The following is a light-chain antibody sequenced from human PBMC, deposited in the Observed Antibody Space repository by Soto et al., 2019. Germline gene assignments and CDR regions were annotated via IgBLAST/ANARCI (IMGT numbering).Light chain of an antibody. CDR3: QVWDSSSDHYV. J-gene: IGLJ1*01. CDR1: NIGSKS. Sequence: SYELTQSPSVSVAPGKTARITCGGNNIGSKSVHWYQQKPGQAPVLVIYYDSDRPSGIPERFSGSNSGNTAILTISRVEAGDEADFYCQVWDSSSDHYVFGTGTKVTVL. V-gene: IGLV3-21*04. CDR2: YDS.